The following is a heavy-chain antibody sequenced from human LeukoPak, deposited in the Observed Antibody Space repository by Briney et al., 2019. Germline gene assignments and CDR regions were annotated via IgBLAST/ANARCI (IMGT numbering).Heavy chain of an antibody. D-gene: IGHD3-10*01. Sequence: GGSVRLSWEAAGFAFRDYGMRWVRQAPGKGLERGPGICGIGIGIYYPDSVKGRFTNSRDNSKSTLYLVMNSLRAEDTAVYYCAKEDGNYGSGRYYYFDYWGQGTLVTVSS. CDR3: AKEDGNYGSGRYYYFDY. CDR2: ICGIGIGI. V-gene: IGHV3-23*01. J-gene: IGHJ4*02. CDR1: GFAFRDYG.